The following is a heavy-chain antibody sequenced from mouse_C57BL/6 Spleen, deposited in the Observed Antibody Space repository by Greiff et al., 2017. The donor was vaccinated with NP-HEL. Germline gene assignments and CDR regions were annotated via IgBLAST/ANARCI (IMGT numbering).Heavy chain of an antibody. J-gene: IGHJ4*01. V-gene: IGHV14-2*01. CDR2: IDPEDGET. CDR3: ARMYITTVTDYAMDY. CDR1: GFNIKDYY. D-gene: IGHD1-1*01. Sequence: VQLKESGAELVKPGASVKLSCTASGFNIKDYYMHWVKQRTEQGLEWIGRIDPEDGETKYAPKFQGKATITADTSSNTAYLQLSSLTSEDTAVYYCARMYITTVTDYAMDYWGQGTSVTVAS.